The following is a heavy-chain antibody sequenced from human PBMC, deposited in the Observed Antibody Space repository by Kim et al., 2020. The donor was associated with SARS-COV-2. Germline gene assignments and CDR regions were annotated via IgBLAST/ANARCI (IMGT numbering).Heavy chain of an antibody. CDR3: ATLDGLTPLPLRFLEWLPIDY. CDR1: GGSISSSSYY. V-gene: IGHV4-39*01. Sequence: SETLSLTCTVSGGSISSSSYYWGWIRQPPGKGLEWIGSIYYSGSTYYNPSLKSRVTISVDTSKNQFSLKLSSVTAADTAVYYCATLDGLTPLPLRFLEWLPIDYWGQGTLVTVSS. J-gene: IGHJ4*02. D-gene: IGHD3-3*01. CDR2: IYYSGST.